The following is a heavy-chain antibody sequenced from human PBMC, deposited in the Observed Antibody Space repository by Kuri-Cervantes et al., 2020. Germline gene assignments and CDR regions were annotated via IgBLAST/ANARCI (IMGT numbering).Heavy chain of an antibody. V-gene: IGHV3-74*01. CDR1: GFTFSSYW. Sequence: GGSLRLSCAASGFTFSSYWMHWARQAPGKGLEWVSRIEYDGSSTSYADSVKGRFTISRDNAKNSLYLQMNSLRAEDTAVYYCARGTLDVWGKGTTVTVSS. CDR3: ARGTLDV. J-gene: IGHJ6*04. CDR2: IEYDGSST.